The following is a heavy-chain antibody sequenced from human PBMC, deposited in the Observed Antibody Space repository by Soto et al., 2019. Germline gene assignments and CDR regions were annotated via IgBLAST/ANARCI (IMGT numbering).Heavy chain of an antibody. CDR1: GFTFSSYA. J-gene: IGHJ4*02. D-gene: IGHD3-3*01. V-gene: IGHV3-23*01. CDR2: ISGSGSST. Sequence: GGSLRLSCAASGFTFSSYAMSWVRQAPGKGLEWVSTISGSGSSTYYADSVKGRFTTSRDNSKKTLYVQMNSPRAEDTAVYYCAEMSDFWSGSPTYHFDYWGQGTQVTVSS. CDR3: AEMSDFWSGSPTYHFDY.